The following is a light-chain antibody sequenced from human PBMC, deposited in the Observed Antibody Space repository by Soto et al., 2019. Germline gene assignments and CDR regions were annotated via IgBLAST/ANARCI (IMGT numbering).Light chain of an antibody. Sequence: DIQMTQSPSTLSASVGDRVTITCRASQSISSWLAWYQQKPGKAPKLLIYDASSLESGVPSRFSGSGSGTEFTLTIISLQPDDFATYYCQQYNSYWSTFGQGTKLEIK. CDR3: QQYNSYWST. CDR2: DAS. J-gene: IGKJ2*01. V-gene: IGKV1-5*01. CDR1: QSISSW.